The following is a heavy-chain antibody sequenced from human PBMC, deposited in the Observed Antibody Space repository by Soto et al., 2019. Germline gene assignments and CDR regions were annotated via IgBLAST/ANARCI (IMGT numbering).Heavy chain of an antibody. CDR2: INPSGGST. Sequence: ASVKVSCKASGYTFTSYYMHWVRQAPGQGLEWMGIINPSGGSTSYAQKFQGRVTMTRDTSTSTVYMELSSLRSEDTAVYYCARDLSRYFDWLHTGFDYWGQGTLVTVSS. CDR1: GYTFTSYY. D-gene: IGHD3-9*01. V-gene: IGHV1-46*03. CDR3: ARDLSRYFDWLHTGFDY. J-gene: IGHJ4*02.